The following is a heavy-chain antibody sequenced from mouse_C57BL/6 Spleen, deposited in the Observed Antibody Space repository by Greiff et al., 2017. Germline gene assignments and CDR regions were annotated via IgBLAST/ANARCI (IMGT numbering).Heavy chain of an antibody. D-gene: IGHD1-1*01. J-gene: IGHJ4*01. CDR2: ISDGGSYT. CDR1: GFTFSSYA. V-gene: IGHV5-4*03. Sequence: EVKLVESGGGLVKPGGSLKLSCAASGFTFSSYAMSWVRQTPEKRLEWVATISDGGSYTYYPDNVKGRFTISRDNAKNNLYLQMSHLKSEDTAMYYCASYGSSPPMDYWGQGTSVTVSS. CDR3: ASYGSSPPMDY.